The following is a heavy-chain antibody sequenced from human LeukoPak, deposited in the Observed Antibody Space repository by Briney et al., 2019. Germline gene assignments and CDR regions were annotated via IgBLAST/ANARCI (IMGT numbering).Heavy chain of an antibody. Sequence: TGGSLRLSCAASGFTFSSHAMSWVRQAPGKGLEWVSTISGSGGTTYYADSVKGRFTTSRDNSKNTLYLQMNSLRAEDTAVYYCAKSPRESRIEYWGQGTLVTVSS. CDR1: GFTFSSHA. D-gene: IGHD2-2*01. CDR2: ISGSGGTT. CDR3: AKSPRESRIEY. J-gene: IGHJ4*02. V-gene: IGHV3-23*01.